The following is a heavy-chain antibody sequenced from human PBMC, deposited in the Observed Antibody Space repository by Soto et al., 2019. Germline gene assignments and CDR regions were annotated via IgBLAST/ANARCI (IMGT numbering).Heavy chain of an antibody. V-gene: IGHV1-18*01. CDR3: SRGVRVSAYLDYYMDV. CDR2: INPDNGDT. D-gene: IGHD3-10*02. J-gene: IGHJ6*03. Sequence: ASVKVSCKASGYTFSNFGVSWVRQAPGQGLERIGWINPDNGDTNYGQKFQGRATMTTDTFTNTAYMEVRGLRSVDTAVYYCSRGVRVSAYLDYYMDVWGEGITVTVSS. CDR1: GYTFSNFG.